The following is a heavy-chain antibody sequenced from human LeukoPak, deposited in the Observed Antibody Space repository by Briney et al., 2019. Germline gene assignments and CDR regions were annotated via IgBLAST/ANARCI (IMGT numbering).Heavy chain of an antibody. CDR2: IDPEDGET. Sequence: ASVKVSCKVSGYMFADYHIHWVRQAPGKGLEWMGLIDPEDGETIHAEMFQGRLTITADTSTDTAYMELNSLRSEDTAVYYCASDRGTFDYWGQGTLVIVSS. J-gene: IGHJ4*02. CDR3: ASDRGTFDY. CDR1: GYMFADYH. V-gene: IGHV1-69-2*01. D-gene: IGHD3-10*01.